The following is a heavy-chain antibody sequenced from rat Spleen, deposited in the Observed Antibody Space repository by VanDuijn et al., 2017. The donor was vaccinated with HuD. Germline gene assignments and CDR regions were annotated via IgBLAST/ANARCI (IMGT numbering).Heavy chain of an antibody. Sequence: EVRLVESGGDLVQPGRSLKLSCSASGFTFSDYNMAWVRQAPKKGLEWVATISYDGSSTYYRDSVKGRFTISRDNAKSTLYLQMDSLGSEDTATYFCARHNSGYGVMDAWGQGASVTVSS. CDR3: ARHNSGYGVMDA. CDR1: GFTFSDYN. CDR2: ISYDGSST. V-gene: IGHV5-7*01. J-gene: IGHJ4*01. D-gene: IGHD4-3*01.